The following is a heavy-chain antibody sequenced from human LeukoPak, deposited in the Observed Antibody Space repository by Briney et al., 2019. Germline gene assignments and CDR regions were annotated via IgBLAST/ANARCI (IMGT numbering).Heavy chain of an antibody. CDR2: ISSSSSYI. CDR1: GFTFSSYS. D-gene: IGHD3-22*01. Sequence: SGGSLRLSCAASGFTFSSYSMNWVRQAPGKGLEWVSSISSSSSYIYYADSVKGRFTISRDNAKNSLYLQMNSLRAEDTAVYYCARVGFNYYDSSAIPADYWGQGTLVTVSS. CDR3: ARVGFNYYDSSAIPADY. V-gene: IGHV3-21*01. J-gene: IGHJ4*02.